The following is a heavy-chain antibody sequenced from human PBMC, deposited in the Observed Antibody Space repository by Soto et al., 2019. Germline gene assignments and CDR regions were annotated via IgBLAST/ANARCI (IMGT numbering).Heavy chain of an antibody. CDR1: GYTCSGFY. CDR2: IYPDSGGT. Sequence: EASVKVSCKTSGYTCSGFYIHWVRQAPGQGLESMGWIYPDSGGTDYAQKFQGRVTMTRDTSISTAYMELSRLRSDDTAVYYCRVTGVSEVDYWGQGTLVTVSS. D-gene: IGHD2-8*01. CDR3: RVTGVSEVDY. J-gene: IGHJ4*02. V-gene: IGHV1-2*02.